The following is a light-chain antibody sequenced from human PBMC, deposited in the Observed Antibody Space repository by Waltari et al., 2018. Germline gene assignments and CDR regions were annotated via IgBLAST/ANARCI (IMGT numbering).Light chain of an antibody. Sequence: QSALTQPPSASGSPGQSVTISCTGTSSDGGSYNYVSWYQQHPGKAPKISIFEVAQRASGVPDRFSGSKSGNTASLTVSGLQAEDEADYYCTSYAGSKGWVFGGGTKLTVL. J-gene: IGLJ3*02. CDR3: TSYAGSKGWV. CDR1: SSDGGSYNY. V-gene: IGLV2-8*01. CDR2: EVA.